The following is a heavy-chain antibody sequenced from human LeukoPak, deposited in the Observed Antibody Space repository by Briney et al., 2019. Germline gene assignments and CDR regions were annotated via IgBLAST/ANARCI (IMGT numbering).Heavy chain of an antibody. V-gene: IGHV3-30*02. CDR1: GFTFSTYG. D-gene: IGHD2-2*01. J-gene: IGHJ4*02. CDR2: IRYDGSNK. Sequence: PGGSLRLSCAASGFTFSTYGMDWVRQAPGKGLEWVAYIRYDGSNKNCADSVKGRFTISRDNSKNTLYLQMSSLRAEDTAVYYCAKVVTEYCSTTSCPFDSWGQGTLVTVSS. CDR3: AKVVTEYCSTTSCPFDS.